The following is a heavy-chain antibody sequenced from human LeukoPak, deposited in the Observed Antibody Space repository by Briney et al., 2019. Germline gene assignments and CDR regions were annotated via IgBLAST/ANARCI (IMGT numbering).Heavy chain of an antibody. Sequence: ASVKVSCKASGYTFTSYGISWVRQAPGQGLEWMGWISAYNGNTNYAQKLQGRVTMTTDTSTSTAYMELRSLRSDDTAVYYCARYGDYRSYYYYGMDVWGQGTTVTVSS. CDR3: ARYGDYRSYYYYGMDV. V-gene: IGHV1-18*01. CDR1: GYTFTSYG. J-gene: IGHJ6*02. D-gene: IGHD4-17*01. CDR2: ISAYNGNT.